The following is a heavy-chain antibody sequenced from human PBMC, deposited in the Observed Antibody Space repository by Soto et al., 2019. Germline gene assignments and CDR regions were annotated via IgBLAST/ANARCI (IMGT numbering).Heavy chain of an antibody. CDR2: IYYSGST. D-gene: IGHD5-12*01. V-gene: IGHV4-59*01. Sequence: SETLSLTCTVSGGSISSYYWSWIRQPPGKGLEWIGYIYYSGSTNYNPSLKSRVTISVDTSKNQFPLKLSSVTAADTAVYYCARGSPRWLRLDHFDDWAQGTLVTVSS. CDR3: ARGSPRWLRLDHFDD. J-gene: IGHJ4*02. CDR1: GGSISSYY.